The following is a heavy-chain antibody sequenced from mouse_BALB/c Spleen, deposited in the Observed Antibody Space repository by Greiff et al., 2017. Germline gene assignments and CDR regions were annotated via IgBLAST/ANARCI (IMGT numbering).Heavy chain of an antibody. V-gene: IGHV5-17*02. CDR2: ISSGSSTI. CDR3: ARSEGFAY. Sequence: DVHLVESGGGLVQPGGSRKLSCAASGFTFSSFGMHWVRQAPEKGLEWVAYISSGSSTIYYADTVKGRFTISRDNPKNTLFLQMTSLRSEDTAMYYCARSEGFAYWGQGTLVTVSA. J-gene: IGHJ3*01. CDR1: GFTFSSFG.